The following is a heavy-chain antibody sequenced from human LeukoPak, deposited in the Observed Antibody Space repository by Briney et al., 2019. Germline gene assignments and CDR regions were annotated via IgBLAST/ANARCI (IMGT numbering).Heavy chain of an antibody. CDR3: ARDGLRDPMDV. J-gene: IGHJ6*02. CDR2: IKQDGSEK. V-gene: IGHV3-7*01. CDR1: GFTFSSYW. Sequence: GGSLRLSCAASGFTFSSYWMSWVRQAPGKGLEWVANIKQDGSEKYYVDSVEGRFTISRDNAKNSLYLQMNSLRAEDTAVYYCARDGLRDPMDVWGQGTTVTVSS. D-gene: IGHD5-24*01.